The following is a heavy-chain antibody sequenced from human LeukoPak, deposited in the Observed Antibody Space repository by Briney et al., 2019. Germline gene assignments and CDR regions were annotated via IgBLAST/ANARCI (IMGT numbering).Heavy chain of an antibody. CDR3: ARDARRYYDSSGCYRYFDY. D-gene: IGHD3-22*01. CDR1: GGSISSGGYY. J-gene: IGHJ4*02. Sequence: PSQTLSLTCTVSGGSISSGGYYWSWIRQHPGKGLEWIGYIYYSGSTYYNPSLKSRVTISVDTSKNQFSLKLSSVTAADTAVYYCARDARRYYDSSGCYRYFDYWGQGTLVTVSS. CDR2: IYYSGST. V-gene: IGHV4-31*03.